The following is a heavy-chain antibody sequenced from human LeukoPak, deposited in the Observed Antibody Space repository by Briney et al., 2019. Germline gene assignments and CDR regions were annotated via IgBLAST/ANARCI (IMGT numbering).Heavy chain of an antibody. J-gene: IGHJ5*02. CDR1: GDTFSNFA. D-gene: IGHD5-18*01. Sequence: ASVKVSCKASGDTFSNFAINWVRQAPGQGLEWMGIINPSGGSTSYAQKFQGRVTMTRDTSTNTVYMELSSLRSEDTAVFYCARACVETAMVTGGDWFDPWGQGTLVTVSS. V-gene: IGHV1-46*01. CDR3: ARACVETAMVTGGDWFDP. CDR2: INPSGGST.